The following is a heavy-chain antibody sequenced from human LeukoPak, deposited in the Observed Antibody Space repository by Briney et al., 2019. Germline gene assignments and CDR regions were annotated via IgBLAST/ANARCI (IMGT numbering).Heavy chain of an antibody. V-gene: IGHV4-30-2*01. J-gene: IGHJ3*02. CDR1: GGSISSGGYS. CDR2: IYHSGST. D-gene: IGHD3-10*01. Sequence: PSETLSLTCAVSGGSISSGGYSWSWIRQPPGKGLEWIGYIYHSGSTYYNPSLKSRVTISVDRSKNQFSLKLSSVTAADTAVYYCARARITMVRGVIPGFAFDIWGQGTMVTVSS. CDR3: ARARITMVRGVIPGFAFDI.